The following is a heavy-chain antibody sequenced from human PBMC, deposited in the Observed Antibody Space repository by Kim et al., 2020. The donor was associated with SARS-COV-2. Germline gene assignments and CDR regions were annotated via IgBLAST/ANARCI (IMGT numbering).Heavy chain of an antibody. D-gene: IGHD5-12*01. Sequence: ASVKVSCKASGYTFTNYYMHWVRQAPGQGLEWMGIISPSGGSTNYAQKFQGRVTMTRDTSTSTIYMEVSSLRFEDTAVYYCARGYGAYGYYFDYWGQGTLVTVSS. CDR1: GYTFTNYY. J-gene: IGHJ4*02. CDR3: ARGYGAYGYYFDY. CDR2: ISPSGGST. V-gene: IGHV1-46*01.